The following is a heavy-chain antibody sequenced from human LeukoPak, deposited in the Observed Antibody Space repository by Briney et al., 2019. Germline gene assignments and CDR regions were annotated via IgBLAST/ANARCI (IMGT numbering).Heavy chain of an antibody. CDR1: GFTFSSYS. CDR3: ARGSKLMLVRYYYYYMDV. Sequence: GGSLRLSCAASGFTFSSYSMNWVRQAPGKGLEWVSSISSSSSYIYYADSVKGRFTISRDNAKNSLYLQMNSLRAEDTAVYYCARGSKLMLVRYYYYYMDVWGKGTTVTVSS. V-gene: IGHV3-21*04. CDR2: ISSSSSYI. J-gene: IGHJ6*03. D-gene: IGHD6-6*01.